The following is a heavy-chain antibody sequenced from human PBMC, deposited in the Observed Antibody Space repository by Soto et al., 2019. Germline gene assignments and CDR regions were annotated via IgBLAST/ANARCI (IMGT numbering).Heavy chain of an antibody. J-gene: IGHJ4*02. CDR2: IYYSGST. CDR1: GGSISSSSYY. D-gene: IGHD1-26*01. V-gene: IGHV4-39*07. Sequence: PSETLSLTCTVSGGSISSSSYYWGWIRQPPGKGLEWIGYIYYSGSTYYNPSLKSRVTISVDTSKNQFSLKLSSVTAADTAVYYCARWVGATSFDYWGQGTLVTVSS. CDR3: ARWVGATSFDY.